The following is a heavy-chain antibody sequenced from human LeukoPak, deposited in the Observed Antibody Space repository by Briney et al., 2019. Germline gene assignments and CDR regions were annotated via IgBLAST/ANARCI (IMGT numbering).Heavy chain of an antibody. Sequence: ASVKVSCKASGYTFTSFGISWVRQAPGQGLEWMGWIIAYNGNTNYVQKLQGRVTMNTDTTTSTAYMELRSLRSDPTAVYYCARVQLPMNINSFDSWGQGTLVTVSS. CDR1: GYTFTSFG. J-gene: IGHJ5*01. V-gene: IGHV1-18*01. D-gene: IGHD1-1*01. CDR3: ARVQLPMNINSFDS. CDR2: IIAYNGNT.